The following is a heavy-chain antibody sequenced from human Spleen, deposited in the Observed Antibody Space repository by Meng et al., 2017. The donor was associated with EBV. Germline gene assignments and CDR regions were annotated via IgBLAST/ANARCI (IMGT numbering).Heavy chain of an antibody. CDR1: GASNDSSGW. J-gene: IGHJ4*02. CDR3: ARGLGGHYPTMEY. Sequence: SGPRPGTPLGALSQPSAVSGASNDSSGWWQWVRQAPGKGLEWIGEIHHSGTTNYNPSLESRVTISIDKSDNQFSLKLTSVTAADTAVYYCARGLGGHYPTMEYWGQGTLVTVSS. V-gene: IGHV4-4*02. CDR2: IHHSGTT. D-gene: IGHD3-22*01.